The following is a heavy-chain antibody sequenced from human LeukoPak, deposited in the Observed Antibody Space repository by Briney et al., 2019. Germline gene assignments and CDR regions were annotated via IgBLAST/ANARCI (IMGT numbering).Heavy chain of an antibody. CDR1: GFTFSSYG. Sequence: GGSLRLSCAASGFTFSSYGMHWVRQAPGKGLEWVSAISGSGGSTYYADSVKGRFTISRDNSKNTLYLQMNSLRAEDTAVYYCAKGRWSSGYFDYWGQGTLVTVSS. CDR3: AKGRWSSGYFDY. J-gene: IGHJ4*02. D-gene: IGHD3-22*01. V-gene: IGHV3-23*01. CDR2: ISGSGGST.